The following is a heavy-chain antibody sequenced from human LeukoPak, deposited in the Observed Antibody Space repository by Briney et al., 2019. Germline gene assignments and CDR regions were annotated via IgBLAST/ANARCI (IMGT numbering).Heavy chain of an antibody. Sequence: SETLSLTCTVSGDAVYYWNWIRQPAGKGLEWIGCIYNNESTWSNPSLKSRVSMSIDTSKNQFSLKLSSVTAADAAVYYCARDIGNHFGGLDHYYYDYWGPGTLVTVSS. J-gene: IGHJ4*02. CDR2: IYNNEST. CDR1: GDAVYY. D-gene: IGHD2-15*01. V-gene: IGHV4-4*07. CDR3: ARDIGNHFGGLDHYYYDY.